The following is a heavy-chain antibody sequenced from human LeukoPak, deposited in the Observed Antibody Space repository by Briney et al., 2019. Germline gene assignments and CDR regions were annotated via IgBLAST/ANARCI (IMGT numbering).Heavy chain of an antibody. V-gene: IGHV1-24*01. CDR3: ATVTDSSGYYKRSWFDP. CDR1: GYTLTELS. J-gene: IGHJ5*02. Sequence: ASVKVSCKVSGYTLTELSMHWVRQAPGKGLEWMGGFDPEGGETIYAQKFQGRVTMTEDTSTDTAYMELSSLRSEDTAVYYCATVTDSSGYYKRSWFDPWGQGTLVTVSS. CDR2: FDPEGGET. D-gene: IGHD3-22*01.